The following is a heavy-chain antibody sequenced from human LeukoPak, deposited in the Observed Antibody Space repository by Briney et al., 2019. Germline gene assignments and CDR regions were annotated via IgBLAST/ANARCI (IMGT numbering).Heavy chain of an antibody. CDR3: AKDVGYFETLDY. Sequence: PGGSLRLSCVVSGFNFRNYAMSWVRQAPGKGLEWVSGIGSRGDTTYYTDTVKGRVTISRDNSRDTLYLEFNSLRAEDTAMYYCAKDVGYFETLDYWGQGTLVTVSS. V-gene: IGHV3-23*01. CDR2: IGSRGDTT. CDR1: GFNFRNYA. D-gene: IGHD3-9*01. J-gene: IGHJ4*01.